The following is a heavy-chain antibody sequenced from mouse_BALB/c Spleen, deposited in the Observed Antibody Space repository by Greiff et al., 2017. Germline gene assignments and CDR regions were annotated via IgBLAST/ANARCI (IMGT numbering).Heavy chain of an antibody. CDR3: AREDYYGSSSYAMDY. CDR1: GYTFTSYW. V-gene: IGHV1-87*01. J-gene: IGHJ4*01. CDR2: IYPGDGDT. D-gene: IGHD1-1*01. Sequence: QVQLQQSGAELARPRASVKLSCKASGYTFTSYWMQWVKQRPGQGLEWIGAIYPGDGDTRYTQKFKGKATLTADKSSSTAYMQLSSLASEDSAVYYCAREDYYGSSSYAMDYWGQGTSVTVSS.